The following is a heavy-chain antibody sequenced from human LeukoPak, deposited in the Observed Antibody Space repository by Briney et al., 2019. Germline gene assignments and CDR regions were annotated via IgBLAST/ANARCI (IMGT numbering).Heavy chain of an antibody. CDR3: ARDLGGVSFDY. D-gene: IGHD3-16*01. CDR1: GFTFSRYD. V-gene: IGHV3-23*01. Sequence: PGGSLRLSCTASGFTFSRYDMSWVRQAPGKGLEWVSGISDSAGTTYYADSVKGRFSISRDNSKNTLNLQMNSLRAEDTAVYYCARDLGGVSFDYWGQGTLVTVSS. J-gene: IGHJ4*02. CDR2: ISDSAGTT.